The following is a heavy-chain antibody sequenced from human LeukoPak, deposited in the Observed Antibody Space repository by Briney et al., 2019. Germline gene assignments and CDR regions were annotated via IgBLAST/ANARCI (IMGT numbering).Heavy chain of an antibody. Sequence: GGSLRLSCAASGFTFSSYGMHWVRQSPVKGLEWVSAISDSGDGTYYADSVKARFTISRDNTENSLYLQMNSLRAEDTAVYYCARDTYGDGDYWGQGTLVTVSS. D-gene: IGHD4-17*01. J-gene: IGHJ4*02. CDR1: GFTFSSYG. V-gene: IGHV3-21*01. CDR2: ISDSGDGT. CDR3: ARDTYGDGDY.